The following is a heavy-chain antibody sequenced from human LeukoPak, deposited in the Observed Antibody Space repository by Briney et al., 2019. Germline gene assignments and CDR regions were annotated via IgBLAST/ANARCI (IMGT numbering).Heavy chain of an antibody. Sequence: GTLSLTCAVSGGSISSSYWMHWVRQAPGKGLVWVSRINSDGSSTSYADSVKGRFTISRDNAKNTLYLQMNSLRAEDTAVYYCARVGSALVPAAMFDYWGQGTLVTVSS. CDR2: INSDGSST. D-gene: IGHD2-2*01. V-gene: IGHV3-74*01. CDR3: ARVGSALVPAAMFDY. CDR1: GGSISSSYW. J-gene: IGHJ4*02.